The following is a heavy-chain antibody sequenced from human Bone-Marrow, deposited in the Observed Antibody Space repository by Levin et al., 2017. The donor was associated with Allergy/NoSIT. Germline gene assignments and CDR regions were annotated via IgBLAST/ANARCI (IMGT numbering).Heavy chain of an antibody. D-gene: IGHD3-10*01. CDR1: GFTFSNYA. V-gene: IGHV3-23*01. Sequence: PGGSLRLSCAASGFTFSNYAMSWVRQAPGKGLEWVSGISGSGDSTYDGDSVKGRFTISSDNSQNARDLQMNRMRAEDTAVYYCAKGRDFYGAGSLGNWGQGTLVTVSS. CDR2: ISGSGDST. J-gene: IGHJ4*02. CDR3: AKGRDFYGAGSLGN.